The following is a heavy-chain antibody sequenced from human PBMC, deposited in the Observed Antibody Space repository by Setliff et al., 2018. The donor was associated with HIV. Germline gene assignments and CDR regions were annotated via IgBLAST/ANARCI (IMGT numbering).Heavy chain of an antibody. D-gene: IGHD3-9*01. CDR3: ARAPSRPYYDLLTGSPGAIPHLLFDI. J-gene: IGHJ3*02. CDR2: IKQDGSEK. CDR1: GFTFSSYW. V-gene: IGHV3-7*03. Sequence: GGSLRLSCAASGFTFSSYWMSWVRQAPGKGLEWVANIKQDGSEKYYVDSVKGRFTISRDNAKNSLYLQMNSLRAEDTAVYYCARAPSRPYYDLLTGSPGAIPHLLFDIWGQGTMVTVSS.